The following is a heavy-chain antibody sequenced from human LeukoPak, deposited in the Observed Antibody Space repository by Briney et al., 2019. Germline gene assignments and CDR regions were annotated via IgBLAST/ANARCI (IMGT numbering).Heavy chain of an antibody. CDR1: GFTFSSYA. V-gene: IGHV3-74*01. D-gene: IGHD5-12*01. CDR3: AKDRYSCYDTAFDY. J-gene: IGHJ4*02. Sequence: GGSLRLSCAASGFTFSSYAMHWVRHAPGKGLVWVSRINSDGSSTSYADCVKGRFTISRDNAKNTLYLQINSLRAEDTAVYYCAKDRYSCYDTAFDYWGQGTLVTVSS. CDR2: INSDGSST.